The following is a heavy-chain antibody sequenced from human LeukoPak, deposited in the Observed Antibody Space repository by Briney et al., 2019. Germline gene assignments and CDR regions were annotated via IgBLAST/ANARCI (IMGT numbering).Heavy chain of an antibody. V-gene: IGHV3-30*18. CDR3: AKDQAYYYDSSGYYVSTDYGMDV. Sequence: GRSLRLSCAASGLTFSSYGMHWVRQAPGKGLKWVAVISYDGSNKYYADSVKGRFTISRDNSKNTLYLQMNSLRAEDTAVYYCAKDQAYYYDSSGYYVSTDYGMDVWGQGTTVTVSS. CDR1: GLTFSSYG. CDR2: ISYDGSNK. D-gene: IGHD3-22*01. J-gene: IGHJ6*02.